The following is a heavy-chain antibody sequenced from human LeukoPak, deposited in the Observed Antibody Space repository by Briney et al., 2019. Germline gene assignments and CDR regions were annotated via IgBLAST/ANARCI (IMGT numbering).Heavy chain of an antibody. D-gene: IGHD2-8*01. CDR2: INHSGST. Sequence: TSETLSLTCAVYGGSFSGYYWSWIRQPPGKGLEWIGEINHSGSTNYNPSLKSRVTISVDTSKNQFSLKLSSVTAADTAVYYCARSAIMVYVTDYWGQGTLVTVSS. V-gene: IGHV4-34*01. CDR1: GGSFSGYY. J-gene: IGHJ4*02. CDR3: ARSAIMVYVTDY.